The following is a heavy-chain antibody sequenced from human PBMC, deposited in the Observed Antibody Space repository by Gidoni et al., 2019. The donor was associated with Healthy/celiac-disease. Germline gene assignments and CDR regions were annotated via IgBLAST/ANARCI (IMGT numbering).Heavy chain of an antibody. CDR1: GFPSSSYA. D-gene: IGHD3-22*01. J-gene: IGHJ3*02. CDR3: ARTDSSDAFDI. V-gene: IGHV3-30-3*01. Sequence: QVQLVESGGGVVQPGRSLRISCAAAGFPSSSYAMHWVRQAPGKGLEWVSVISYDGSNKYYAYSVKGRFTISRDNSKNTLYLQMNSLRAEDTAVYYCARTDSSDAFDIWGQGTMVTVSS. CDR2: ISYDGSNK.